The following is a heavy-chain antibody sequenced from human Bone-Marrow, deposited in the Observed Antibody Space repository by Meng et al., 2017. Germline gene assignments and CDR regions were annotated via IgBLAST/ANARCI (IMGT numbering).Heavy chain of an antibody. CDR3: ARAEYWRSGWYFDY. CDR1: GYTFTSYA. Sequence: ASAKVFCKASGYTFTSYAMNWVRQAPGQGLEWMGWINTNTGNPTYAQGFTGRFVFSLATSVSTAYLQISSLKAEDTAVYYCARAEYWRSGWYFDYWGQGTLVTVSS. J-gene: IGHJ4*02. V-gene: IGHV7-4-1*02. CDR2: INTNTGNP. D-gene: IGHD6-19*01.